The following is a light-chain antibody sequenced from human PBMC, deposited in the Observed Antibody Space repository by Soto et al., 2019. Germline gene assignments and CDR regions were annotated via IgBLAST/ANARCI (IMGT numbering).Light chain of an antibody. Sequence: DIVMTQSPLSLPVTPGEPASISCSSSQGLLQSNGYNYLDWYLQKPGQSPQLLIYFGSYRASGVPDRFSGSGSGTDFTLKIRRVEAEDVGVYYCMQSQQSPPTFGQGTKVEI. CDR3: MQSQQSPPT. V-gene: IGKV2-28*01. J-gene: IGKJ1*01. CDR2: FGS. CDR1: QGLLQSNGYNY.